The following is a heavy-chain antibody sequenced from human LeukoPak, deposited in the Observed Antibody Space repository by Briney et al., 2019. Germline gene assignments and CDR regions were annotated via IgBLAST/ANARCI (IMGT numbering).Heavy chain of an antibody. J-gene: IGHJ3*02. D-gene: IGHD3-22*01. CDR2: IYHSAST. CDR3: AREVTMKAYFDI. Sequence: SETLSLTCTVSGYSISSGYYWGWSRQPPGKGLEWIGSIYHSASTFYTPSLKSRATISVDTSKNPFSLKLSSVTAADTAGYYWAREVTMKAYFDIWGQGTMVTVSS. CDR1: GYSISSGYY. V-gene: IGHV4-38-2*02.